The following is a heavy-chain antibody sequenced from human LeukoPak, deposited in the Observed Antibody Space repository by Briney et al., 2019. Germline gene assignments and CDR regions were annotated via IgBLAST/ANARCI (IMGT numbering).Heavy chain of an antibody. CDR3: GRIRYDILNDHGFGAEY. V-gene: IGHV1-18*01. J-gene: IGHJ4*02. D-gene: IGHD3-9*01. CDR2: ISAYNGNT. Sequence: ASVKVSCKASGYTFTSYGISWVRQAPGQGLEWMGWISAYNGNTKYAQKVQGRVTMTTDTSTSTAYMELRSLRSDDTAVYYCGRIRYDILNDHGFGAEYWGQGTLVTVSS. CDR1: GYTFTSYG.